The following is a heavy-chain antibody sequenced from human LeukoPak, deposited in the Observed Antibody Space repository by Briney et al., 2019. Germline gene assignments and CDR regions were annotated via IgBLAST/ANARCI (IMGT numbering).Heavy chain of an antibody. D-gene: IGHD3-3*02. CDR1: GYTFSNYY. J-gene: IGHJ4*02. Sequence: ASVKVSCKASGYTFSNYYIHWVRQAPGQGLEWMGLINSSGGSTDYAQQFQGSVTMDRDTSTSTVSMELSSLRSEDTAVYHCARDCMFGGYVDYWGQGTLVTVSS. CDR3: ARDCMFGGYVDY. CDR2: INSSGGST. V-gene: IGHV1-46*01.